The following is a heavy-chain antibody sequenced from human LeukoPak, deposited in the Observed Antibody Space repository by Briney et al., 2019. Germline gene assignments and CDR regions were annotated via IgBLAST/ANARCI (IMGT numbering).Heavy chain of an antibody. CDR3: ARDLEARTKNYYMDV. CDR1: GGTFSSYA. J-gene: IGHJ6*03. CDR2: IIPIFGTA. Sequence: ASVKVSCKASGGTFSSYAISWVRQAPGQGLEWMGGIIPIFGTANYAQKFQGRVTITTDESTSTAYMELSSLRSEDTAVYYCARDLEARTKNYYMDVWGKGNPGHRLL. D-gene: IGHD3-3*01. V-gene: IGHV1-69*05.